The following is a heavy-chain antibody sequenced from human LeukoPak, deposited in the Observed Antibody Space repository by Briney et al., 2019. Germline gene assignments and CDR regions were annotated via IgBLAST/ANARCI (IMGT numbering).Heavy chain of an antibody. CDR1: GFVFSGYW. J-gene: IGHJ5*02. D-gene: IGHD2-2*01. Sequence: GGTLRLSCAASGFVFSGYWMSWVRQAPGTGLEWVANIKYDGSEKYYVDSVKGRFTISRDNAKNSLYLQMNSLRAEDTAVYYCPMWHCTTTNCIVAGPLRAPNWFDPWGQGTLVTVSS. V-gene: IGHV3-7*01. CDR3: PMWHCTTTNCIVAGPLRAPNWFDP. CDR2: IKYDGSEK.